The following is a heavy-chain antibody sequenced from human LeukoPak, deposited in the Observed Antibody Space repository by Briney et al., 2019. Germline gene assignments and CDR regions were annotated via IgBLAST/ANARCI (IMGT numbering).Heavy chain of an antibody. CDR2: IYYSGST. D-gene: IGHD2-2*01. Sequence: SETLSLTCTVSGGSISSGDYYWSWIRQPPGKGLEWIGYIYYSGSTYYNPSLKSRVTISVDTSKNQFSLKLSSVTAADTAVYYCARGAFDCSSTSCYLYYCYMDVWGKGTTVTVSS. CDR3: ARGAFDCSSTSCYLYYCYMDV. V-gene: IGHV4-30-4*08. CDR1: GGSISSGDYY. J-gene: IGHJ6*03.